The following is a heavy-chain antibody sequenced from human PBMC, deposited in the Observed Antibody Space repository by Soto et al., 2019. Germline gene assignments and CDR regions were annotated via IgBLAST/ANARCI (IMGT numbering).Heavy chain of an antibody. CDR3: ARGRGTIFGVAYDSFEY. D-gene: IGHD3-3*01. Sequence: GESLQISCKGSGYSFTSYWIGCVRQMPGKGLEWMGIIYPGDSDTRYSPSFQGQVTISADKSISTAYLQWSSLKASDTAMYYCARGRGTIFGVAYDSFEYWGQGTLVTVSS. CDR2: IYPGDSDT. V-gene: IGHV5-51*01. CDR1: GYSFTSYW. J-gene: IGHJ4*02.